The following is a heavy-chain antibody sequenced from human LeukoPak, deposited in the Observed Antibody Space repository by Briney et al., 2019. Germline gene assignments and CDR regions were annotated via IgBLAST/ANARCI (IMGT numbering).Heavy chain of an antibody. CDR3: ARSLTIFGVVIPSFDY. CDR2: ISSSSSYI. Sequence: GGSLRLSCAASGFSFSSYTMNWVRQAPEKGLEWVSSISSSSSYIYYTDSVKGRFTISRDNAKNSLYLQMNSLRAEDTAVYYCARSLTIFGVVIPSFDYWGQGTLVTVST. CDR1: GFSFSSYT. D-gene: IGHD3-3*01. J-gene: IGHJ4*02. V-gene: IGHV3-21*01.